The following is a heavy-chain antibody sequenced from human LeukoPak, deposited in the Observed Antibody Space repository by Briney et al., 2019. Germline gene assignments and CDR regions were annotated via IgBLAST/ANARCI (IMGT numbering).Heavy chain of an antibody. CDR3: AKGGGSHFYYGMDV. D-gene: IGHD2-15*01. Sequence: GGSLRLSCAASGFTCSSYARSWVRQAPGKGLEWVSAISGSCGSTYYADSVKGRFTISRDNSKNTLYLQMNSLRAEDTAVYYCAKGGGSHFYYGMDVWGQGTTVTVSS. CDR1: GFTCSSYA. CDR2: ISGSCGST. J-gene: IGHJ6*02. V-gene: IGHV3-23*01.